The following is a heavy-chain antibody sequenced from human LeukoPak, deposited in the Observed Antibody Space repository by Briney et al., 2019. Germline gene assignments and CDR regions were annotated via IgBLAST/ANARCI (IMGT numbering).Heavy chain of an antibody. CDR1: GYRFTSYW. V-gene: IGHV5-51*01. CDR3: ARGDYDYWSGYSACYFDH. J-gene: IGHJ1*01. D-gene: IGHD3-3*01. CDR2: IYPGDSDT. Sequence: KRGETLKISCKGSGYRFTSYWIGCARQMPGKGMEWRGIIYPGDSDTRYSPSFQGQVTISADKSISIADQQWISLTAPESGRQYCARGDYDYWSGYSACYFDHWGRVTLVTGSS.